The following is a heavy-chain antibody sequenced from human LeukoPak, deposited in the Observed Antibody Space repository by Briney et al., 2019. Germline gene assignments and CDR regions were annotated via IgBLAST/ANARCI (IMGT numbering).Heavy chain of an antibody. Sequence: GGSLRLSCEASGFTFSSYAMGWVRQTPGKGLEWVSAIAGSGATPYYADSVKGRFTISKDNSKNTLHLQMNGLRVEDTAVYYCARSTVITTKKYYFDYWGQGTLVTVSS. CDR1: GFTFSSYA. J-gene: IGHJ4*02. CDR3: ARSTVITTKKYYFDY. CDR2: IAGSGATP. V-gene: IGHV3-23*01. D-gene: IGHD4-17*01.